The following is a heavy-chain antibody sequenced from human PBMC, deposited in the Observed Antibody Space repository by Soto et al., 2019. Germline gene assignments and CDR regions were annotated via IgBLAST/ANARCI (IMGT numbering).Heavy chain of an antibody. D-gene: IGHD1-1*01. CDR3: ARGLWRQLEPSS. V-gene: IGHV4-34*01. Sequence: SETLSLTCDVYGGSFNGYYWSLIRQPPGEGLEWIGEINHSGSTNYNPSLKSRVTISVDTSKNQFSLKLSSVTAADTAVYYCARGLWRQLEPSSWGQGTLVTVSS. CDR1: GGSFNGYY. J-gene: IGHJ5*02. CDR2: INHSGST.